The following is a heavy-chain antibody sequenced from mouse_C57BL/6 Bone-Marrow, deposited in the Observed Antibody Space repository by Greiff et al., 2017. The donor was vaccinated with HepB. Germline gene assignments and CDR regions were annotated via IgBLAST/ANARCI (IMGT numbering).Heavy chain of an antibody. D-gene: IGHD1-1*01. CDR1: GYTFTSYW. CDR2: IDPSDSYT. J-gene: IGHJ4*01. V-gene: IGHV1-69*01. Sequence: QVQLQQPGAELVMPGASVKLSCKASGYTFTSYWMHWVKQRPGQGLEWIGEIDPSDSYTNYNQKFKGKSTLTVDKSSSTAYMQLSSLTSEDSAVYYCARSRTTVVATGAMDYWGQGTSVTVSS. CDR3: ARSRTTVVATGAMDY.